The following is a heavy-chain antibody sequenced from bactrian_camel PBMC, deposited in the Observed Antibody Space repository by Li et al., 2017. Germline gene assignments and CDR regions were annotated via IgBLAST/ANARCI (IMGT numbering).Heavy chain of an antibody. CDR3: AADVYWRPVCGSLRDEYNY. V-gene: IGHV3S53*01. Sequence: HVQLVESGGGSVQAGGSLKLACRTSSRINVMAWFRQAPGEERTGVAAIGSENTFAYADFVKGRFTLTQDTAKNTLYLEMNSLKPEDTAMYYCAADVYWRPVCGSLRDEYNYWGQGTQVTVS. CDR2: IGSENTF. D-gene: IGHD1*01. CDR1: SRINV. J-gene: IGHJ4*01.